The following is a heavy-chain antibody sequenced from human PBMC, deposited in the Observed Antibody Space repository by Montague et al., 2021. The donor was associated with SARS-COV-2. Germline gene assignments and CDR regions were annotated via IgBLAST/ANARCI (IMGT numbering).Heavy chain of an antibody. CDR2: IYTSGRT. V-gene: IGHV4-4*07. D-gene: IGHD2-2*01. CDR3: ARDVGVPLAPPYSGFDP. CDR1: GGSISSSY. J-gene: IGHJ5*02. Sequence: SETLSLTCSVSGGSISSSYWSWIRQPAGKGLEWIGRIYTSGRTHFNPSLKSRATMSVDPSKNHFSLKLSSVTAADTAVYYCARDVGVPLAPPYSGFDPWGQEALVTVS.